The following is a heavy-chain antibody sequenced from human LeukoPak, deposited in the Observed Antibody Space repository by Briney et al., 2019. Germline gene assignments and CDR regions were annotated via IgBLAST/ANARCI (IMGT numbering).Heavy chain of an antibody. CDR3: AKDMYSSGWYCAFDI. CDR2: ISWNSGSI. V-gene: IGHV3-9*01. J-gene: IGHJ3*02. CDR1: GFTFDDYA. Sequence: PGGSLRLSCAASGFTFDDYAMHWVRQAPGKGLEWVSGISWNSGSIGYADSVKGRFTISRDNAKNSLYLQMNSLRAEDTALYYCAKDMYSSGWYCAFDIWGQGTMVTVSS. D-gene: IGHD6-19*01.